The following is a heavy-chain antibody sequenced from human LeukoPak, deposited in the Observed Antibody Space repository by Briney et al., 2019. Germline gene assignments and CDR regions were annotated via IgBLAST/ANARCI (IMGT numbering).Heavy chain of an antibody. V-gene: IGHV4-59*12. CDR1: GGFISSYY. CDR3: ARELGTTVSFDY. D-gene: IGHD1-26*01. Sequence: SETLSLTCTVSGGFISSYYWSWIRQPPGKGLEWIGYIYYSGSTNYNPSLKSRVTISVDTSKNQFSLKVSSVNAADTAVYYCARELGTTVSFDYWGQGTLVTVSS. J-gene: IGHJ4*02. CDR2: IYYSGST.